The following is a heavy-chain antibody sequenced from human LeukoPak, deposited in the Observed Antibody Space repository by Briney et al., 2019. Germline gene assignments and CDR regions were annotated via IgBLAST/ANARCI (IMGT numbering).Heavy chain of an antibody. V-gene: IGHV3-23*01. CDR1: GFTVSGNY. CDR3: AKDPNTMIVDDAFDI. CDR2: ISGSGGST. J-gene: IGHJ3*02. Sequence: PGGSLRLSCDASGFTVSGNYMSWVRQAPGKGLEWVSAISGSGGSTYYADSVKGRFTISRDNSKNTLYLQMNSLRAEDTAVYYCAKDPNTMIVDDAFDIWGQGTMVTVSS. D-gene: IGHD3-22*01.